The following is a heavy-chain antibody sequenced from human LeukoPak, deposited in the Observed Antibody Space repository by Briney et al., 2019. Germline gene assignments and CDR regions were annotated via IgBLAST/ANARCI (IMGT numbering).Heavy chain of an antibody. J-gene: IGHJ6*02. CDR3: ARAMESYYYGMDV. V-gene: IGHV1-2*02. D-gene: IGHD1-1*01. Sequence: ASVKVSCKASGYTFTGYYMHWVRQAPGQGLEWMGWINPNSGGTNYAQKFQGRVTMTRDTSISTAYMELSRLRSDDTAVYYCARAMESYYYGMDVWGRGTTVIVSS. CDR1: GYTFTGYY. CDR2: INPNSGGT.